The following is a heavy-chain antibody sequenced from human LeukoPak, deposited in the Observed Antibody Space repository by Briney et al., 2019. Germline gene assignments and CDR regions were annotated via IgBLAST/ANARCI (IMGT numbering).Heavy chain of an antibody. V-gene: IGHV3-23*01. D-gene: IGHD7-27*01. CDR3: AKAPATGEGYYFYYMDV. CDR2: VNGRGATT. Sequence: GGSLRLSCAASGFASGFTFSDYAVSWVPQAPGKGPEWVASVNGRGATTYYADSVRGRFTISRDNSKNTVYLQMISLGADDTAVYFCAKAPATGEGYYFYYMDVWGKGTTVTVSS. CDR1: GFTFSDYA. J-gene: IGHJ6*03.